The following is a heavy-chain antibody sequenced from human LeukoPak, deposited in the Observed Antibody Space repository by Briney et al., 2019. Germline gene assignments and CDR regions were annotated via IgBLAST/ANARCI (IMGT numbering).Heavy chain of an antibody. J-gene: IGHJ4*02. D-gene: IGHD4-17*01. CDR2: ISWNSGSI. CDR1: GFTFDDYA. V-gene: IGHV3-9*01. CDR3: AKDKNDYGDYSGFD. Sequence: PGRSLRLSCAASGFTFDDYAMHWVRQAPGKGLEWVSGISWNSGSIGYADSVKGRFTISRDNAKNSLYLQMNSLRAEDTALYYCAKDKNDYGDYSGFDWGQGTLVTVSS.